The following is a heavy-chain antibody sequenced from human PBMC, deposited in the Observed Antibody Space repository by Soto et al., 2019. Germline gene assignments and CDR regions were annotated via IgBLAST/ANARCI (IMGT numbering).Heavy chain of an antibody. CDR2: MYYSGST. J-gene: IGHJ4*02. CDR3: ARGYRQSGYSSSWVFDY. CDR1: GGSINSGGYY. V-gene: IGHV4-31*03. D-gene: IGHD6-13*01. Sequence: QVQLRESGPGLVKPSQTLSLTCTVSGGSINSGGYYWNWIRQHPGKGLEWIGNMYYSGSTYYNPCLRSRVIISADTSKNHFSLKLSSVTAADTAVYFCARGYRQSGYSSSWVFDYWGQGTLVNVSS.